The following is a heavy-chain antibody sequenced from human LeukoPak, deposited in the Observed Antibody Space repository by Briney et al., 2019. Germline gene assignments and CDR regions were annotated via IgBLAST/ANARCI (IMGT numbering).Heavy chain of an antibody. D-gene: IGHD2-2*01. CDR3: ARVGCSSTSCYRRYMDV. J-gene: IGHJ6*03. Sequence: GASVKVSCKASGYTFTSYATHWVRQAPGQRLEWMGWINAGNGNTKYSQEFQGRVTMTRDTSTSTVYMELSSLRSEDTALYHCARVGCSSTSCYRRYMDVWGKGTTVTISS. V-gene: IGHV1-3*03. CDR2: INAGNGNT. CDR1: GYTFTSYA.